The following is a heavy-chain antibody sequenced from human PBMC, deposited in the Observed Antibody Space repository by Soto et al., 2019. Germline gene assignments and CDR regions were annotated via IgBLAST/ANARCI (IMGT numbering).Heavy chain of an antibody. D-gene: IGHD3-22*01. J-gene: IGHJ2*01. V-gene: IGHV1-8*01. CDR3: ARGPGDYYVSSGDVGYFDL. CDR2: MNPNSGNT. CDR1: GYTFTSYD. Sequence: QVQLVQSGAEVKKPGASVKVSCKASGYTFTSYDINWVRQATGQGLEWMGWMNPNSGNTGYAQKFQGRVTMTRNTSISTAYMELSSLRSEDTAVYYCARGPGDYYVSSGDVGYFDLWGRGTLVTVSS.